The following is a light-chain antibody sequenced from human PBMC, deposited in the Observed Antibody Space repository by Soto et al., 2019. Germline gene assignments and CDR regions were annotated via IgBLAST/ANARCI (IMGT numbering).Light chain of an antibody. CDR2: TYH. CDR1: SSNIGAGYE. Sequence: QSVLTQRPSVSAAPGRSGTISCTGSSSNIGAGYEVNWYQQLPGTAPKRLIYTYHNRPSGGPERLSASKSGTAASLPIPGLQADDEADYSCQSYDRGLSALYAFGPGTKVTVL. J-gene: IGLJ1*01. CDR3: QSYDRGLSALYA. V-gene: IGLV1-40*01.